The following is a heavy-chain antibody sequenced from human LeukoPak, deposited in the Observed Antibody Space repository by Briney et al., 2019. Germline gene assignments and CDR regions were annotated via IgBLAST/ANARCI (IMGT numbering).Heavy chain of an antibody. Sequence: GESLKISGQGSGYIFTSYWIAWVRQLPGKGLEWMGSIYPADSNTRFSPSFRGQVSISADKSISTAYLQWTSLKTADTATYYCARQGRATGFDIWGQGTLVTVSS. V-gene: IGHV5-51*01. CDR1: GYIFTSYW. D-gene: IGHD1-1*01. CDR3: ARQGRATGFDI. CDR2: IYPADSNT. J-gene: IGHJ3*02.